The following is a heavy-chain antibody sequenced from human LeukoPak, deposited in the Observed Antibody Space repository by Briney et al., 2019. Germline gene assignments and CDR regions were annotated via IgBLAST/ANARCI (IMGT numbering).Heavy chain of an antibody. V-gene: IGHV3-53*01. J-gene: IGHJ4*02. CDR3: ARGGGRYYDFWTPGGFDY. Sequence: GGSLRLSCAASGFTVSSNYMSWVRQAPGKGLEWVSVIYSGGSTDTEASVKGRFTISRDNSKNTLYLQMNSLRAEDTAVYYCARGGGRYYDFWTPGGFDYWGQGTLVTVSS. CDR2: IYSGGST. CDR1: GFTVSSNY. D-gene: IGHD3-3*01.